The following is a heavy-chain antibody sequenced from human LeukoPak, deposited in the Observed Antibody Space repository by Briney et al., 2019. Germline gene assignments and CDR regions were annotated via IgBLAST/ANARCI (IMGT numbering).Heavy chain of an antibody. D-gene: IGHD6-13*01. J-gene: IGHJ6*02. CDR2: INPNSGGT. Sequence: GSSVKVSCKASGGTFSYYAISWVQQAPGQGLEWMGWINPNSGGTNYAQKFQGRVTVTRDTSISTAYMELSRLRSDDTAVYYCARGAAAGRPSYYYYGMDVWGQGATVTVSS. CDR1: GGTFSYYA. CDR3: ARGAAAGRPSYYYYGMDV. V-gene: IGHV1-2*02.